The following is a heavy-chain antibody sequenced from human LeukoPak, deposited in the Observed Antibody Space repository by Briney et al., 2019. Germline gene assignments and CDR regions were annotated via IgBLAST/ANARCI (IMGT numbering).Heavy chain of an antibody. D-gene: IGHD1-26*01. CDR1: GYTFTGYY. CDR2: INPNSGGT. Sequence: ASVTVSCKASGYTFTGYYMHWVRQAPGQGLEWMGWINPNSGGTNYAQKFQGRVTMTRDTSISTAYMELSRLRSDDTAVYYCARASSSGRYYFDYWGQGTLVTVSS. J-gene: IGHJ4*02. V-gene: IGHV1-2*02. CDR3: ARASSSGRYYFDY.